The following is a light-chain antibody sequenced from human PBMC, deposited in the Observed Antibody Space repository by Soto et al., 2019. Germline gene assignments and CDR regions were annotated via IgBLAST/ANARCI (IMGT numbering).Light chain of an antibody. V-gene: IGKV3-20*01. CDR1: QSVSSSY. Sequence: EIVVTQSAATLSVSPCERATLSCRASQSVSSSYLAWYQQKPGQAPRLLIYGASSRATGIPDRFSGSGSGTDFTLTSSRREPEDVAVYYCQQYGSSLWTFGQGTKVDI. CDR3: QQYGSSLWT. CDR2: GAS. J-gene: IGKJ1*01.